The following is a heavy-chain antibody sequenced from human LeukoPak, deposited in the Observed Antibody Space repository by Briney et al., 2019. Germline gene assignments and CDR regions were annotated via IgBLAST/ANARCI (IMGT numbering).Heavy chain of an antibody. CDR1: GFSFSNYG. CDR3: ARDRVGATDYYYGMDV. D-gene: IGHD1-26*01. J-gene: IGHJ6*02. Sequence: GGSLRLSCAASGFSFSNYGMNWVRQAPGKGLEWVSYIGSSRSTTYFADSMKGRFTVSRDNAKNSLYLQMNSLRAEDTAVYYCARDRVGATDYYYGMDVWGQGTTVTVSS. V-gene: IGHV3-48*04. CDR2: IGSSRSTT.